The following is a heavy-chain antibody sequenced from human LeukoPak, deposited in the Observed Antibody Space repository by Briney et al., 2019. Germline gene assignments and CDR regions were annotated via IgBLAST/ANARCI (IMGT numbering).Heavy chain of an antibody. V-gene: IGHV1-18*01. CDR3: ARVGGTTRGNRWFDP. J-gene: IGHJ5*02. CDR1: GYTFTSYG. CDR2: ISAYNANT. Sequence: GASVKVSCKASGYTFTSYGLSWVRQAPGQGLEWMGWISAYNANTNYAQKLQGRVSMTTDTSTSTAYMELRSLRSDDTAVYYCARVGGTTRGNRWFDPWGQGTLSPSPQ. D-gene: IGHD1-26*01.